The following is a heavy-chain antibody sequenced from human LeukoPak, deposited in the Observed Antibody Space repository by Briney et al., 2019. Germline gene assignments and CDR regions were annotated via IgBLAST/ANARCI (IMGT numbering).Heavy chain of an antibody. Sequence: GRSLRLSCAASGFTFSSYAVHWVRQAPGKGLEWVAVISYDGSNKYYADSEKGRFTISRDNSKNTLYLQMNSLRAEDTAVYYCARDRSESPVDWGSFDYWGQGTLVTVSS. D-gene: IGHD7-27*01. CDR1: GFTFSSYA. V-gene: IGHV3-30-3*01. J-gene: IGHJ4*02. CDR2: ISYDGSNK. CDR3: ARDRSESPVDWGSFDY.